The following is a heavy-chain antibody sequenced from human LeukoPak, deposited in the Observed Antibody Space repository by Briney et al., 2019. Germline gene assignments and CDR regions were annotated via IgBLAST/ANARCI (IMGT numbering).Heavy chain of an antibody. CDR2: IYTSGST. Sequence: PSETLSLTCTVSGGSISSYYWSWIRQPAGKGLEWIGRIYTSGSTNYNPSLKSRVTISVDTSKNQFSPKLSSVTAADTAVYYCVALLAAAGYYWGQGNLVTVSS. CDR1: GGSISSYY. D-gene: IGHD6-13*01. CDR3: VALLAAAGYY. V-gene: IGHV4-4*07. J-gene: IGHJ4*02.